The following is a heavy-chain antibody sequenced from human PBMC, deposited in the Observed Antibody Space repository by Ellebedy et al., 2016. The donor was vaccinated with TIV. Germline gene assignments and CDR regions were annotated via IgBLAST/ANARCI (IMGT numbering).Heavy chain of an antibody. CDR2: FGVSGDSP. D-gene: IGHD6-19*01. CDR3: AKGRGGGSDSSAPRYYFDS. J-gene: IGHJ4*02. Sequence: PGGSLRLSCAASGFTFSNYAMSWVRQAPGKGLEWVSGFGVSGDSPYYADSVKGRFTISRDNSRNTLYLQMNSLRAEDTAIYYCAKGRGGGSDSSAPRYYFDSWGLGTLVTVSS. CDR1: GFTFSNYA. V-gene: IGHV3-23*01.